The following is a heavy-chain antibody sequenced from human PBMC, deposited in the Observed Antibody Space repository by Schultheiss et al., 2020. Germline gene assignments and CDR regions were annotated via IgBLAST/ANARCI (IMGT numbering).Heavy chain of an antibody. D-gene: IGHD6-19*01. V-gene: IGHV3-53*01. CDR3: ARVRSISSGWFLDY. CDR1: GFTVSSNY. J-gene: IGHJ4*02. CDR2: ISDRGGST. Sequence: GESLKISCAASGFTVSSNYMSWVRQAPGKGLEWVSGISDRGGSTYYADSVKGRFTISRDNSKNTLYLQMNSLRAEDTAVYYCARVRSISSGWFLDYWGQGTLVTVSS.